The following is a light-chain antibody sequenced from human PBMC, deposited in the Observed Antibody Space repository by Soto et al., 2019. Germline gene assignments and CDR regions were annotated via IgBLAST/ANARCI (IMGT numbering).Light chain of an antibody. V-gene: IGLV1-47*02. CDR1: TSNIGRNY. CDR3: AVWDDSLSGYV. Sequence: QSVLTQPASVSGSPGQSITISCTGRTSNIGRNYVCWYQHLPGTAPKLLIYGNSQRPSAVPDRFSGSKSGTSASLAISGLRSEDEAEYYCAVWDDSLSGYVLGTGTKVTVL. J-gene: IGLJ1*01. CDR2: GNS.